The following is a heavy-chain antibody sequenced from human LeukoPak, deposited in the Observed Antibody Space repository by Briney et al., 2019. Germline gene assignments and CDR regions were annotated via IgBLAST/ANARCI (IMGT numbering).Heavy chain of an antibody. CDR3: ARRGAARLHFQN. J-gene: IGHJ1*01. CDR1: GGSISSGDYY. CDR2: IYHSGST. V-gene: IGHV4-61*08. D-gene: IGHD6-6*01. Sequence: SETLPLTCTVSGGSISSGDYYWNWIRQPPGKGLEWIGYIYHSGSTNYNPSLQSRVTISVDTSKNQFSLNLNSVTAADTAVYYCARRGAARLHFQNWGQGTLVTVSS.